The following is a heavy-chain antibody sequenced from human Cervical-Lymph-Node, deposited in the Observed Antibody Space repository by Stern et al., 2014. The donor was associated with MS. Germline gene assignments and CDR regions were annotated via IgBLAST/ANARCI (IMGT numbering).Heavy chain of an antibody. J-gene: IGHJ4*02. Sequence: VQLVESGGGVVQPGRSLRLSCAASGFTFSSYGMHWVRQAPGKGLEWVAVIWDDESNKYYADSVKGRFTISRDNSKNTLYLQMNSLRAEDTAVYYCARVLSGYDSPDYWGQGTLVTVSS. D-gene: IGHD5-12*01. CDR3: ARVLSGYDSPDY. CDR1: GFTFSSYG. CDR2: IWDDESNK. V-gene: IGHV3-33*01.